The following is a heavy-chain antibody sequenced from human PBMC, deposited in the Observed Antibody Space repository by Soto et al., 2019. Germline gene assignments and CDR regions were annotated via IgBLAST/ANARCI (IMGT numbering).Heavy chain of an antibody. CDR3: ARGHYYYGMDV. V-gene: IGHV4-30-2*01. Sequence: LSLTCTVSNGSVSSGTYSWSWVRQPPGKGLEWIGYIYYSGTTYYTPSLKSRLTMSMDRANDHFSLNLTSVTAADTAVYFRARGHYYYGMDVWGQGITVTVSS. CDR1: NGSVSSGTYS. J-gene: IGHJ6*02. CDR2: IYYSGTT.